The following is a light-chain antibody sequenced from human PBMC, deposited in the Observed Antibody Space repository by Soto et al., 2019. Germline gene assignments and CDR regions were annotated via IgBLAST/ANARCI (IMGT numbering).Light chain of an antibody. CDR1: SSDVGNYDL. V-gene: IGLV2-23*02. CDR3: CSYAGSSTYV. Sequence: QSALTQPASVSGSPGQSITISCTGTSSDVGNYDLVSWYQQHPGKAPKVMIYEVSKRPSGVSNRFSGSKSGNTASLTISGLQTEDEADYYCCSYAGSSTYVFGTGTKVT. CDR2: EVS. J-gene: IGLJ1*01.